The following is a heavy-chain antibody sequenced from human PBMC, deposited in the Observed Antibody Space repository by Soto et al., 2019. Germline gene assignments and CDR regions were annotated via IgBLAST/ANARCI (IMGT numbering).Heavy chain of an antibody. CDR2: INHSGST. CDR1: GGSFSGYY. Sequence: KTSETLSLTCAVYGGSFSGYYWSWIRQPPGKGLEWIGEINHSGSTNYNPSLKSRVTISVDTSKNQFSLKLSSVTAADTAVYYCALEGVRGVMGGFDYWGQGTLVTVSS. V-gene: IGHV4-34*01. J-gene: IGHJ4*02. D-gene: IGHD3-10*01. CDR3: ALEGVRGVMGGFDY.